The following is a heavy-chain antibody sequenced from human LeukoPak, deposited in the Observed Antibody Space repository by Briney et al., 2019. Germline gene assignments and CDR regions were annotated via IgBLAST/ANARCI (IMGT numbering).Heavy chain of an antibody. J-gene: IGHJ4*02. CDR2: INGNSGVT. Sequence: ASVKVSCKASGYSFTGYYMHWVRQAPGQGLEWMGWINGNSGVTNYAQKFQDRITMTRDTSISTAYMELNGLRSDDTAVYYCAPEGITTAGFDYWGQGTLVTVSS. CDR1: GYSFTGYY. D-gene: IGHD6-13*01. V-gene: IGHV1-2*02. CDR3: APEGITTAGFDY.